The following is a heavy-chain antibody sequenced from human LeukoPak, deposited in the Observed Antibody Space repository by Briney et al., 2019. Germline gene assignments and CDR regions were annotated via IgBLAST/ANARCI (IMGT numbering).Heavy chain of an antibody. CDR2: IRYDGSNK. CDR3: AKAPSTTMVRGVISYYYGMDV. V-gene: IGHV3-30*02. J-gene: IGHJ6*02. D-gene: IGHD3-10*01. CDR1: GFTFSSYG. Sequence: GGSLRLSCAASGFTFSSYGMHWVRQAPGKGLEWVAFIRYDGSNKYYADSVKGRFTISRDNSKNTLYLQMNSLRAEDTAVYYCAKAPSTTMVRGVISYYYGMDVWGQGTTVTVSS.